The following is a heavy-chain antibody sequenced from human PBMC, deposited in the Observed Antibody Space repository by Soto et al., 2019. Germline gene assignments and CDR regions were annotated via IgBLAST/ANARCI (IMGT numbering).Heavy chain of an antibody. CDR2: IHHSTGT. CDR3: ARNDFYDMDV. D-gene: IGHD3-16*01. Sequence: QVQLQESGPGLVKPSGTLSLTCAVSGASISSSYWWSWVRQPPGKGLEWIGEIHHSTGTNSNPSLKSRVTISVDKSKNQLFLRLTSVTVADTAVYYCARNDFYDMDVWGQGTTVTVSS. V-gene: IGHV4-4*02. CDR1: GASISSSYW. J-gene: IGHJ6*02.